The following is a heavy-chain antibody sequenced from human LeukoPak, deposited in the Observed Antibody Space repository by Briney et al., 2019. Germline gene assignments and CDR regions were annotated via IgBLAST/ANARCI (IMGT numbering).Heavy chain of an antibody. Sequence: ASVKVSCKASGYTFTSYYMHWVRQAPGQGLEWMGIINPSAGSTSYAQKFQGRVTMTRDTSTSTVYMELSSLRSEDTAVYYCARGGLSTYYYDSSGSPFDYWGQGTLVTVSS. CDR1: GYTFTSYY. CDR2: INPSAGST. V-gene: IGHV1-46*01. D-gene: IGHD3-22*01. CDR3: ARGGLSTYYYDSSGSPFDY. J-gene: IGHJ4*02.